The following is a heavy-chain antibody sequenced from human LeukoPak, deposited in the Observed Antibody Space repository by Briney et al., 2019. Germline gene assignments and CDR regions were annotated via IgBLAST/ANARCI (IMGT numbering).Heavy chain of an antibody. D-gene: IGHD3-22*01. CDR1: GFTFSSYW. CDR2: IKQDGSEK. V-gene: IGHV3-7*01. Sequence: GGSLRLSCAASGFTFSSYWMSWIRQAPGKGLEWVANIKQDGSEKYYVDSVKGRFTISRDNAKNSLYLQLNSLRAEDTAVYYCARDGSDSTGYYYALWGQGTLVTVSS. CDR3: ARDGSDSTGYYYAL. J-gene: IGHJ4*02.